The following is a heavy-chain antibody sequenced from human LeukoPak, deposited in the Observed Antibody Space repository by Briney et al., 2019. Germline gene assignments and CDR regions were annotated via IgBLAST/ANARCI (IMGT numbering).Heavy chain of an antibody. V-gene: IGHV3-74*01. CDR3: VRLLDIDY. CDR2: ISRDGATT. J-gene: IGHJ4*02. D-gene: IGHD1-1*01. CDR1: GFTFRNYW. Sequence: GGSQRLSCAASGFTFRNYWMHWVRQAPGKGLVWVSRISRDGATTHYAGSVKGRFTISRDNAKNMVYLQMDSLSAEDTAVYYCVRLLDIDYWGQGTLVTVSS.